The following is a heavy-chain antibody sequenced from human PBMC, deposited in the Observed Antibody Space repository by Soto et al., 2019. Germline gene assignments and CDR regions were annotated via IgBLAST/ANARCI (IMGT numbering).Heavy chain of an antibody. Sequence: EVQLLESGGGLVQPGGSLRLSCAASGFTFSSYAMSWFRQAPGKGLEWVSAISGSGGSTYYADSVKGRFTISRDNSKNTLYLQMNSLRAEDTAVYYCAKAAILTGSRRAPLVDYWGQGTLVTVSS. V-gene: IGHV3-23*01. CDR1: GFTFSSYA. CDR2: ISGSGGST. J-gene: IGHJ4*02. D-gene: IGHD3-9*01. CDR3: AKAAILTGSRRAPLVDY.